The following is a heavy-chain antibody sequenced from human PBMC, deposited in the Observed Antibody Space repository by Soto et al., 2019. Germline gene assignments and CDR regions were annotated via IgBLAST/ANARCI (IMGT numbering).Heavy chain of an antibody. V-gene: IGHV4-4*07. J-gene: IGHJ5*02. Sequence: SETLSLTSTVSGASISCFYWSWIRKSAGKGLEWIGRIYATGTTDYNPSLKSRVMMSVDTSKKQFSLKLRSVTAADTAVYYCVRDGTKTLRDWFDPWGQGISVTVSS. CDR2: IYATGTT. CDR1: GASISCFY. CDR3: VRDGTKTLRDWFDP. D-gene: IGHD1-1*01.